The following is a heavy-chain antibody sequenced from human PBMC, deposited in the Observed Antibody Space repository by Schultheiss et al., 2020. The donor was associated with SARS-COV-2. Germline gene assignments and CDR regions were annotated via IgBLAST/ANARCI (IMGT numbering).Heavy chain of an antibody. CDR2: INSDGSST. D-gene: IGHD1-14*01. Sequence: GSLKISCAASGFIFSDYGMHWVRQAPGKGLVWVSRINSDGSSTTYADPVKGRFTISRDNSKNTLYLQMNRLRAEDTAVYYCAREGSRSYHGLDYWGQGTLVTVSS. V-gene: IGHV3-74*01. CDR1: GFIFSDYG. CDR3: AREGSRSYHGLDY. J-gene: IGHJ4*02.